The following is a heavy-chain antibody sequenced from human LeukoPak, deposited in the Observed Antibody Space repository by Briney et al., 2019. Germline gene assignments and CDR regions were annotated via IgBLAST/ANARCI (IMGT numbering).Heavy chain of an antibody. CDR2: ISSSSSTI. Sequence: GGSLRLSCAASGFTFSSYSMNWVRQAPGKGLEWVSYISSSSSTIYYADSVKGRFTISRDNAKNSLYLQMNSLRAEDTAVYYCARDYRGFWSGYKEYYYYYMDVWGKGTTVTVSS. V-gene: IGHV3-48*01. J-gene: IGHJ6*03. CDR1: GFTFSSYS. CDR3: ARDYRGFWSGYKEYYYYYMDV. D-gene: IGHD3-3*01.